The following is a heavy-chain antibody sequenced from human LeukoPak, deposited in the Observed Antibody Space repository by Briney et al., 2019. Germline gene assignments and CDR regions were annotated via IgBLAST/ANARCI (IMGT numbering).Heavy chain of an antibody. J-gene: IGHJ5*02. CDR3: ARGNVWKTITMVRGVSRARWFDP. V-gene: IGHV3-7*01. Sequence: PGGSLRLSCVASGFIFSSYWMSWVLQAPGKGLEWVANIKQDGSEKYYVDSVKGRFTISRDNAKNSLFLQMNSLRDEDTAVYYCARGNVWKTITMVRGVSRARWFDPWGQGTLVTVSS. CDR2: IKQDGSEK. CDR1: GFIFSSYW. D-gene: IGHD3-10*01.